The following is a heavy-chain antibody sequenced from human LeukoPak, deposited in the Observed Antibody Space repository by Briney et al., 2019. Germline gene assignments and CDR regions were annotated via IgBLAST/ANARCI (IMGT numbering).Heavy chain of an antibody. D-gene: IGHD6-25*01. J-gene: IGHJ5*02. CDR1: GFTFSSYG. CDR3: AKDRASQRRGWFDP. Sequence: PGGSLRLSCAASGFTFSSYGMHWVRQAPGKGLEWVAVISYDGSNKYYADSVKGRFTISRDNYKNTLYLQMNSLRAEDTAVYYCAKDRASQRRGWFDPWGQGTLVTVSS. CDR2: ISYDGSNK. V-gene: IGHV3-30*18.